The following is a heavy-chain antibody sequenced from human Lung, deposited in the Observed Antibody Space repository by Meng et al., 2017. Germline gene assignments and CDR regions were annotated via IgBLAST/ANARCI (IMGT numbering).Heavy chain of an antibody. V-gene: IGHV1-46*01. Sequence: QVQLGQPGAEVKKPGASGKVSCNASGYTFTTYGISWVRQAPGQGLEWMGIINASGGTTTYAQKFQGRVTMTRDTSTSTVYMELSSLRSDDTAVYYCTREMWLLGATTNWFDPWGQGTLVTVSS. CDR3: TREMWLLGATTNWFDP. J-gene: IGHJ5*02. CDR1: GYTFTTYG. CDR2: INASGGTT. D-gene: IGHD1-26*01.